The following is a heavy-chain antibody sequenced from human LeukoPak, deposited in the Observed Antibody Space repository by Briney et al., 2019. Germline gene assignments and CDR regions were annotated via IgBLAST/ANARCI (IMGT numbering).Heavy chain of an antibody. D-gene: IGHD3-16*01. CDR1: GFTFSDTW. J-gene: IGHJ4*02. Sequence: PGGSLRLSCAASGFTFSDTWMHWVRQAPGEGLVWVSRIRSDGSDTRYAESVKGRFTISRDNAKNTLYLQMNSLRAEDTAVYYCARDGGLLNYFDYWGQGTLVTVSS. V-gene: IGHV3-74*01. CDR2: IRSDGSDT. CDR3: ARDGGLLNYFDY.